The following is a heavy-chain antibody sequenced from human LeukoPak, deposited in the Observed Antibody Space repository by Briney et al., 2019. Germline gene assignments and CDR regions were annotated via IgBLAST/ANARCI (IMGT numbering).Heavy chain of an antibody. V-gene: IGHV4-34*01. Sequence: PSETLSLTCAVYGGSFSGYYWSWIRQPPGKGLEWIGEINHSGSTNYNPSLKSRVTISVDTSKNQFSLKLSSVTAADTAVYYCAGVSGPRVTHPIDYWGQGTLVTVSS. D-gene: IGHD2-21*02. CDR1: GGSFSGYY. CDR2: INHSGST. CDR3: AGVSGPRVTHPIDY. J-gene: IGHJ4*02.